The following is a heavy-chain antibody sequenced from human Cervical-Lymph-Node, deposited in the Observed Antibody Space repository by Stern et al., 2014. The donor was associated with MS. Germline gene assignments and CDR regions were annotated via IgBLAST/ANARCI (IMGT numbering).Heavy chain of an antibody. CDR1: GYTLTNYP. CDR2: INTNTGNS. J-gene: IGHJ4*02. V-gene: IGHV7-4-1*02. D-gene: IGHD5-18*01. Sequence: QVQLVQSRSELKEPGASVKVSCKASGYTLTNYPMNWVRQAPGQGLEWMGWINTNTGNSTYAQGFTGRFVFSLDTSVSTAYLHISSLKAEDTAVYYCARDFVDTAMITRSDYLDSWGQGTLVTVSS. CDR3: ARDFVDTAMITRSDYLDS.